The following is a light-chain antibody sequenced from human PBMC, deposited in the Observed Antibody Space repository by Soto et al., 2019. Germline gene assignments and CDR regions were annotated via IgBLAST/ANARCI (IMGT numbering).Light chain of an antibody. J-gene: IGLJ1*01. CDR1: SSDVGGYDH. CDR3: NSYTSSSTYV. V-gene: IGLV2-14*03. Sequence: QSARTQPASVSGSPTQSIAISCTGTSSDVGGYDHVSWYQQHPGKAPKLMIYDVSTRPSGVSDRFSGSKSGNTASLTISGLQAEDEADYYCNSYTSSSTYVFGTGTRSPS. CDR2: DVS.